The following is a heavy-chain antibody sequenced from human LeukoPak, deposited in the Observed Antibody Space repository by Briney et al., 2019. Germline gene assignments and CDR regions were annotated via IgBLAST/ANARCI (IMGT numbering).Heavy chain of an antibody. CDR2: MYSRGET. V-gene: IGHV3-53*01. Sequence: GGSLRLSCAASGFTVSDNYMSWVRQAPGKGLEWVSVMYSRGETYYANPVKGRFTFSRDISKNTLYLQMNGLRNEDTAMYYCARDAPQVPAAGVLASWGQGTLVIVSS. CDR1: GFTVSDNY. D-gene: IGHD6-13*01. J-gene: IGHJ5*02. CDR3: ARDAPQVPAAGVLAS.